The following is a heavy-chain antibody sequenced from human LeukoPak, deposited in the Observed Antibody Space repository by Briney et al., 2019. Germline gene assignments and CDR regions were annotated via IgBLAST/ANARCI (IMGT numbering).Heavy chain of an antibody. CDR3: ARVGVRRYFDWSIILDY. D-gene: IGHD3-9*01. V-gene: IGHV3-48*03. J-gene: IGHJ4*02. CDR1: GFTFSSYE. Sequence: PGGSLRLSCAASGFTFSSYEMNWVRQAPGKGLEWVSYISSSGSTIYYADSVKGRFTISRDNAKNSLYLQMNSLRAEDTAVYYCARVGVRRYFDWSIILDYWGQGTLVTVSS. CDR2: ISSSGSTI.